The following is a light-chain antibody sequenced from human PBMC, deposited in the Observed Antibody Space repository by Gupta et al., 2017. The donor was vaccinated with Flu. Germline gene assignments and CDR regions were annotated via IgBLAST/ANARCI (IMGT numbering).Light chain of an antibody. CDR3: EAWYNDLSVVV. V-gene: IGLV1-51*02. Sequence: IGNNYVYWYQQHPGAAPKLLIYEISKRPSGIPDRFSGAKYGTSATLDITGLQTADEADYFCEAWYNDLSVVVFGGGTKVTVL. CDR2: EIS. J-gene: IGLJ3*02. CDR1: IGNNY.